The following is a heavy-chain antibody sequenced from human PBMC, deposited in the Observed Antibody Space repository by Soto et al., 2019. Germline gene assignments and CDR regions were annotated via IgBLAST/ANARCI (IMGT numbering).Heavy chain of an antibody. CDR3: ARDEYYDYVWGSYRQYYYYGMDV. CDR2: ISAYNGNT. J-gene: IGHJ6*02. V-gene: IGHV1-18*01. CDR1: GYTFTSYG. D-gene: IGHD3-16*02. Sequence: ASVKVSCKASGYTFTSYGISWVRQAPGQGLEWMGWISAYNGNTNYAQKLQGRVTMTTDTSTSTAYMELRSLRSDDTAVYYCARDEYYDYVWGSYRQYYYYGMDVWGQGTTVTVSS.